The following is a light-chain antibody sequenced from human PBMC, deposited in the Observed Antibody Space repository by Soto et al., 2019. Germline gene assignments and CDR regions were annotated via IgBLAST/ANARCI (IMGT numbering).Light chain of an antibody. Sequence: PGERATLSCRASQSVSSNYLAWYQQKPGQAPRLLIYGASTRATGIPDRFSGSGSGTDFTLTISRLEPEDFAVYYCQQDGSSSYTFGQGTRLEIK. CDR2: GAS. CDR3: QQDGSSSYT. J-gene: IGKJ2*01. CDR1: QSVSSNY. V-gene: IGKV3-20*01.